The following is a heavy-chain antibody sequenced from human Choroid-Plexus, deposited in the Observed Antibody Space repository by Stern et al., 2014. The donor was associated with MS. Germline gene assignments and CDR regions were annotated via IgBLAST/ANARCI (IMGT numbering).Heavy chain of an antibody. CDR1: GFTFGSCA. V-gene: IGHV3-30*18. J-gene: IGHJ5*02. Sequence: VHLGESGGGVVQPGRPLRLSCAASGFTFGSCAMHWVRQAPGKGLAWVAGVSYGGSNKYYADSVKGRFTVSRDNSQNALYMQMSSLRAEDTAVYYCAKDRQYLTYFFDHWGQGSLVTVSS. CDR2: VSYGGSNK. CDR3: AKDRQYLTYFFDH. D-gene: IGHD2-8*01.